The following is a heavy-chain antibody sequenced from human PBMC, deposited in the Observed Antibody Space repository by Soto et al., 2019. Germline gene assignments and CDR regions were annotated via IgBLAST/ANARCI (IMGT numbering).Heavy chain of an antibody. CDR2: VYYSGST. CDR3: GRLEGLATISYYFDY. V-gene: IGHV4-39*01. Sequence: QLQLQESGPGLVKPSETLSLTCTVSGGSVSSSSYYWGWVRQPPGKGLEWIGSVYYSGSTYYNPSLESRVTISVDKSKTQFSLMLMSLSAADTAVYYCGRLEGLATISYYFDYWGQGALVTVSS. J-gene: IGHJ4*02. CDR1: GGSVSSSSYY. D-gene: IGHD5-12*01.